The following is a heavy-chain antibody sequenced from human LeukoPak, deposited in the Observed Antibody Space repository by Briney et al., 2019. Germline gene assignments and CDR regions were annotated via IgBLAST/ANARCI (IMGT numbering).Heavy chain of an antibody. CDR2: IRSNSDGGTI. J-gene: IGHJ5*02. D-gene: IGHD3-22*01. CDR1: GFTFSNAW. CDR3: ATDFYDST. V-gene: IGHV3-15*07. Sequence: KPGGSLRLSCATSGFTFSNAWMNWVRQAPGKGLEWVGRIRSNSDGGTIDYAAPVKGRFTLSRDVSKTTLYLQMNSLQTEDTAVYYCATDFYDSTWGQGTLVTVSS.